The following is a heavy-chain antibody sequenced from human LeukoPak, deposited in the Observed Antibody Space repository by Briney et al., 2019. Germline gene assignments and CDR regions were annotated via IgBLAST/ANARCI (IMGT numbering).Heavy chain of an antibody. D-gene: IGHD4-23*01. J-gene: IGHJ6*03. CDR1: GFSFSTYD. Sequence: PGGSLRLSCAASGFSFSTYDMNWVRQAPGKGLEWVSYISSSGNTIYYADSVRGRFTISRDNAKNSLYLRITSLRAGDTAVYYCARGFGYGENSADYWYYYMDVWGKGTTVTVSS. CDR2: ISSSGNTI. V-gene: IGHV3-48*03. CDR3: ARGFGYGENSADYWYYYMDV.